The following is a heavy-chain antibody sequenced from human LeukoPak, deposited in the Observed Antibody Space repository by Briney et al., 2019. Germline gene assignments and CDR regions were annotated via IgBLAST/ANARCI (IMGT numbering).Heavy chain of an antibody. CDR3: ASTFQGNFDY. CDR1: GGSICSYY. V-gene: IGHV4-59*01. Sequence: PSETLSLTCSVSGGSICSYYWNWIRQPPGKGLEWIGYIYYSGSTKYNPSLKSRVTISVDTSKNQFSLKLSSVTAADTAVYYCASTFQGNFDYWGQGTLVTVSS. D-gene: IGHD2/OR15-2a*01. CDR2: IYYSGST. J-gene: IGHJ4*02.